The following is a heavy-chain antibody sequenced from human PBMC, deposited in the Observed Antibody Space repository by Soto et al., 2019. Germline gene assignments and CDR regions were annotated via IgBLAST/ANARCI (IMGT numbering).Heavy chain of an antibody. CDR2: IYYSGST. D-gene: IGHD3-22*01. J-gene: IGHJ4*02. Sequence: QVQLQESGPGLVKPSQTLSLTCTVSGGSISSGGYYWSWIRQHPGKGLEWIGYIYYSGSTYYNPSLKSRVTISVDTSKNQFSLKLSSVTAADTAVYYCARGTYYDSSGYYSKYYFDYWGQGTLVTVSS. CDR1: GGSISSGGYY. CDR3: ARGTYYDSSGYYSKYYFDY. V-gene: IGHV4-31*03.